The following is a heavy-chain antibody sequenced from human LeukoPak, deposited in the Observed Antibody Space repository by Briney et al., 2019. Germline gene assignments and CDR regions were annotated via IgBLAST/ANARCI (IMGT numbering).Heavy chain of an antibody. CDR1: GITLSNYG. Sequence: GGSLRLFCAVSGITLSNYGMSGVRQAPGKGLEWVAGISDSGGRTNYADSVKGRFTISRDNPKNTLYLQMSSLRAEDTAVYFCAKRGVVIRVILVGFHKEAYYFDSWGQGALVTVSS. J-gene: IGHJ4*02. V-gene: IGHV3-23*01. CDR3: AKRGVVIRVILVGFHKEAYYFDS. D-gene: IGHD3-22*01. CDR2: ISDSGGRT.